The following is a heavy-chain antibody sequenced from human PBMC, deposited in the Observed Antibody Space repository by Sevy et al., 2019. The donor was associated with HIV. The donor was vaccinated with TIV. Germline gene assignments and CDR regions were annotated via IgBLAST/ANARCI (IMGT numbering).Heavy chain of an antibody. CDR1: GFTFSSYA. D-gene: IGHD2-21*02. Sequence: GGSLRLSCAASGFTFSSYAMSWVRQAPGKGLEWVSAISGSGGSTYYADSVKGRFTISRDNSKNTLYLQMNSLRAEDTAVYYCAKDRTIVVVTATLFDYWGPGTLVTVSS. CDR2: ISGSGGST. CDR3: AKDRTIVVVTATLFDY. V-gene: IGHV3-23*01. J-gene: IGHJ4*02.